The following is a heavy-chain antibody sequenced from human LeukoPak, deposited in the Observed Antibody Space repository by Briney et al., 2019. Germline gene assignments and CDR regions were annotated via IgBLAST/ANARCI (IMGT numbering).Heavy chain of an antibody. CDR3: ARRNYYDSSGLLDY. J-gene: IGHJ4*02. CDR1: GYSFTSYW. CDR2: IYPSDSDT. Sequence: GESLKISCKGSGYSFTSYWIAWVRQMPGKGLEWMGIIYPSDSDTRYSPSFQGQVIVSADKSSSTAYLQWSSLKASDTAMYYCARRNYYDSSGLLDYWGQGTLVTVSS. D-gene: IGHD3-22*01. V-gene: IGHV5-51*01.